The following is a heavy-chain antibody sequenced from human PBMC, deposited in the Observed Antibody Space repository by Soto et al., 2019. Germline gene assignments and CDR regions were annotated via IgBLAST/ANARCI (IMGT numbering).Heavy chain of an antibody. V-gene: IGHV4-4*07. Sequence: SETLSLTFTVSGGSISSYYCSWVRQSAGKGLEWIGRIDTSGTTNYNPSLKSRVTMSVDASKNQFSLNLSSVTAADTAVYYCARGPRGYVYYHGMDVWGQGTPVTVSS. CDR2: IDTSGTT. J-gene: IGHJ6*02. CDR1: GGSISSYY. D-gene: IGHD3-10*01. CDR3: ARGPRGYVYYHGMDV.